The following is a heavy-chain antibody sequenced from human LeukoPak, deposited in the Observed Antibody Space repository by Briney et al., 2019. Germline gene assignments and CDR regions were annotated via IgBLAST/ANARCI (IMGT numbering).Heavy chain of an antibody. J-gene: IGHJ4*02. CDR1: GFTFSGSA. CDR3: TRRNKDDSSGYYYD. D-gene: IGHD3-22*01. Sequence: GGSLKLSCAASGFTFSGSAMHWVRQASGKGLEWVGRIRSKANNYATAYAVSVKGRFTISREDSKNTAYLQMNSLKTEDTAVYYCTRRNKDDSSGYYYDWGQGTLVTVSS. CDR2: IRSKANNYAT. V-gene: IGHV3-73*01.